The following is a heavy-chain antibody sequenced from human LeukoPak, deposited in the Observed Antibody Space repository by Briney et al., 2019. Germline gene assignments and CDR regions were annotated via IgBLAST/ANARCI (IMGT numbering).Heavy chain of an antibody. CDR2: ISSRSSTI. Sequence: RGSLRLSCAASGFTFSTHDLNWVRQAPGKGLEWVSFISSRSSTIYYADSVKGRFTISRDNSKNTLYLQMNSLRAEDTAVYYCAREGARYRYCSSTSCYGAFDIWGQGTMVTVSS. V-gene: IGHV3-48*01. J-gene: IGHJ3*02. CDR1: GFTFSTHD. CDR3: AREGARYRYCSSTSCYGAFDI. D-gene: IGHD2-2*01.